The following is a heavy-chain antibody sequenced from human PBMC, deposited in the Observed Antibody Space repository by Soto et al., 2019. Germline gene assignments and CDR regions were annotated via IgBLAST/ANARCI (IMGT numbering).Heavy chain of an antibody. CDR2: ISAYNGKT. J-gene: IGHJ6*02. CDR3: ERTYYDILTGYHPSDV. CDR1: GYTITSYG. Sequence: ASVKVSCKASGYTITSYGMSCVRQAPGQGIEWMGWISAYNGKTNYEKKIQGRVTMTKDTSTSTEYMELRRMRSDDTEVYYCERTYYDILTGYHPSDVWGQGTTVTSP. V-gene: IGHV1-18*01. D-gene: IGHD3-9*01.